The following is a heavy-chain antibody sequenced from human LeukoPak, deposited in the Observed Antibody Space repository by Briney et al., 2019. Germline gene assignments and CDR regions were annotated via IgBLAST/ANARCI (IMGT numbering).Heavy chain of an antibody. CDR2: INSDGSST. CDR1: GFTFSSYW. V-gene: IGHV3-74*01. J-gene: IGHJ4*02. Sequence: GGSLRLSCAASGFTFSSYWMHGVRQAPGKGLVWVSRINSDGSSTSYADSVKGRFTISRDNAKNTLYLQMNSLRAEDTAVYYCAREAGIAVAGYFDYWGQGTLVTVSS. CDR3: AREAGIAVAGYFDY. D-gene: IGHD6-19*01.